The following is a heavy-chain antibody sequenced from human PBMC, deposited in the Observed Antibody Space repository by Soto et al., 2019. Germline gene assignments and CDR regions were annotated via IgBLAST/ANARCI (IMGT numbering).Heavy chain of an antibody. V-gene: IGHV1-69*02. J-gene: IGHJ4*02. D-gene: IGHD6-19*01. CDR3: ARDIIAVAGYDY. CDR2: IIPILGIA. CDR1: GGTFSSYT. Sequence: GASVKVSCKASGGTFSSYTISWVRQAPGQGLEWMGRIIPILGIANYAQKFQGRVTITADKSTSTAYMELSSLRSEDTAVYYCARDIIAVAGYDYWGQGTLVTVSS.